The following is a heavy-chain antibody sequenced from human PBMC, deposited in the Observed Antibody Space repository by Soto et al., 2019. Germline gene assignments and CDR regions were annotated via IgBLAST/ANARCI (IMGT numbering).Heavy chain of an antibody. CDR2: MNPNSGNT. V-gene: IGHV1-8*01. CDR1: GYTFTSYD. Sequence: ASVKVSCKASGYTFTSYDINWGRQATGQGLEWMGWMNPNSGNTGYAQKFQGRVTMTRNTSISTAYMELSSLRSEDTAVYYCARGYCSSTSCYIGNWFDPWGQGTLVTVSS. J-gene: IGHJ5*02. CDR3: ARGYCSSTSCYIGNWFDP. D-gene: IGHD2-2*02.